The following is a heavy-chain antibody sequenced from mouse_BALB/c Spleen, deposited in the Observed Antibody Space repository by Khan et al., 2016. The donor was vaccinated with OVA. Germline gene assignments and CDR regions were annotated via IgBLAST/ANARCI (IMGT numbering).Heavy chain of an antibody. Sequence: VQLKESGPGLGKPSQSLSLTCTVTGYSITSGYGWNWIRQFPGNKLEWMGYISYSGTTNYNPSLKSRISITRDTSKNQFFLQLNSVTTEETATYYCARTARIKYWGQGTTLTVAS. D-gene: IGHD1-2*01. CDR3: ARTARIKY. J-gene: IGHJ2*01. CDR1: GYSITSGYG. CDR2: ISYSGTT. V-gene: IGHV3-2*02.